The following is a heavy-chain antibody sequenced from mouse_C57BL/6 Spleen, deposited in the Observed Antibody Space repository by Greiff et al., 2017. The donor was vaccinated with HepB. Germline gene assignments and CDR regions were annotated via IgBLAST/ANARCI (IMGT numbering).Heavy chain of an antibody. Sequence: GQLVESGGGLVKPGGSLKLSCAASGFTFSSYAMSWVRQTPEKRLEWVATISDGGSYTYYPDNVKGRFTISRDNAKNNLYLQMSHLKSEDTAMYYCARAQLVAPYFDYWGQGTTLTVSS. D-gene: IGHD6-2*01. J-gene: IGHJ2*01. CDR1: GFTFSSYA. CDR2: ISDGGSYT. CDR3: ARAQLVAPYFDY. V-gene: IGHV5-4*01.